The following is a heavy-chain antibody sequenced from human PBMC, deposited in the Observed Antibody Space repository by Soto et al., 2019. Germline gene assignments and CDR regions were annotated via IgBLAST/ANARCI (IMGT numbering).Heavy chain of an antibody. D-gene: IGHD6-19*01. Sequence: EVQLVESGGGLVKPGGSLRLSCAASGFTFSSYSMNWVRQAPGKGLEWVSSISSSSSYIYYADSVKGRFTISRDNAKNSLYLQMNSLRAEDTAVYYCASKQWLGSLPFDYWGQGTLVTVSS. V-gene: IGHV3-21*01. CDR3: ASKQWLGSLPFDY. CDR2: ISSSSSYI. CDR1: GFTFSSYS. J-gene: IGHJ4*02.